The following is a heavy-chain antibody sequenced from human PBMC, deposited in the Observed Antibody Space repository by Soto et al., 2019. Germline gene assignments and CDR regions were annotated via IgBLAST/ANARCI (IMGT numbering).Heavy chain of an antibody. CDR1: GGSFSGYY. D-gene: IGHD3-10*01. V-gene: IGHV4-34*01. CDR3: AGFPMVRGVIFSNYYYYYGMDV. CDR2: INHSGST. J-gene: IGHJ6*02. Sequence: PSETLSLTCAVYGGSFSGYYWSWIRQPPGKGLEWMGEINHSGSTNYNPSHKSRVTISVDTSKNQFPLKLSSVTAADTAVYYCAGFPMVRGVIFSNYYYYYGMDVWGQGTTVTVSS.